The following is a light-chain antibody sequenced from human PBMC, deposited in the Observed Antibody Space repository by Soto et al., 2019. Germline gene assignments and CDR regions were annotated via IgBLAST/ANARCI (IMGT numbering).Light chain of an antibody. Sequence: QSALTQPASVSGSPGQSITISCTGTSSDVGGYNYVSWYQQHPGKATKLMIYEVSNRPSGVSNRFSGSKSGNTASLTISGLQAEDEADYYCRSYATSRTWVFGGGTKLTVL. CDR3: RSYATSRTWV. CDR2: EVS. CDR1: SSDVGGYNY. V-gene: IGLV2-14*01. J-gene: IGLJ3*02.